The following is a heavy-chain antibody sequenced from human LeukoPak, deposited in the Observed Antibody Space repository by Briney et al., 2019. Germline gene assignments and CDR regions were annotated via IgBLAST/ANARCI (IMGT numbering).Heavy chain of an antibody. J-gene: IGHJ4*02. CDR2: IYSGGST. D-gene: IGHD4-11*01. CDR1: GFTVSSNY. CDR3: ARSGTTVTADLYY. Sequence: GGSLRLSCAASGFTVSSNYMSWVRQAPGKGLEWFSVIYSGGSTYYADSVKGRFTISRDNSKNTLYLQMNSLRAEDTAVYYCARSGTTVTADLYYWGQGTLVTVSS. V-gene: IGHV3-53*01.